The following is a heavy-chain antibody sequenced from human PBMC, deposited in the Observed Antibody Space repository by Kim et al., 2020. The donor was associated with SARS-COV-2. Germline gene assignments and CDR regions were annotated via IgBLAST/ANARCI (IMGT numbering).Heavy chain of an antibody. V-gene: IGHV4-34*01. Sequence: SETLSLTCAVYGGSFSGYYWSWIRQPPGKGLEWIGEINHSGSTNYNPSLKSRVTISVDTSKNQFSLKLSSVTAADTAVYYCARGRIWGTPRYCSSTSCYFKDYWGQGTLVTVSS. CDR3: ARGRIWGTPRYCSSTSCYFKDY. D-gene: IGHD2-2*01. J-gene: IGHJ4*02. CDR1: GGSFSGYY. CDR2: INHSGST.